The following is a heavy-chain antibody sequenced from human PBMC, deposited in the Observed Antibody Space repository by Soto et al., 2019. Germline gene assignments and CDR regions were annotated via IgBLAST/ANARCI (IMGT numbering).Heavy chain of an antibody. D-gene: IGHD3-10*01. V-gene: IGHV4-30-4*01. J-gene: IGHJ5*02. Sequence: PSESLSRTSPVSGGSTSSGYYYWNWLREPRGKVLEWIGYIYYSGSTYYNPSLKSRVTISVDTSKNQFSLKLSSVTAADTAVYYCARDLGRKYYYGSGSYNWFDPWGQGTLVTVSS. CDR1: GGSTSSGYYY. CDR3: ARDLGRKYYYGSGSYNWFDP. CDR2: IYYSGST.